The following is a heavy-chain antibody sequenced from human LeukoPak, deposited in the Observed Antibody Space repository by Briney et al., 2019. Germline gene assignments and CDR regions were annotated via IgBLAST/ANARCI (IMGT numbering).Heavy chain of an antibody. Sequence: SETLSLTCAVYGGSFSGYYWSWIRQPPGKGLEWIGEINHIGNTNYDPSLRSRVTISVDTSKNQFSLTLTSATAADTAVYFCARLGSVGYYNYQYMDIWGNGSTVAVSS. CDR2: INHIGNT. D-gene: IGHD6-13*01. J-gene: IGHJ6*03. CDR3: ARLGSVGYYNYQYMDI. V-gene: IGHV4-34*01. CDR1: GGSFSGYY.